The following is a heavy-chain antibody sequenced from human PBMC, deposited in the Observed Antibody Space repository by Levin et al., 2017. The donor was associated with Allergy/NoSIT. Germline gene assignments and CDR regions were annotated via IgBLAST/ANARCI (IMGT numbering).Heavy chain of an antibody. D-gene: IGHD6-19*01. V-gene: IGHV4-59*01. Sequence: PSETLSLTCTVSGGSISSYYWSWIRQPPGKGLEWIGYIYYSGSTNYNPSLKSRVTISVDTSKNQFSLKLSSVTAADTAVYYCAREERYSSGWYNFDYWGQGTLVTVSS. CDR2: IYYSGST. CDR1: GGSISSYY. J-gene: IGHJ4*02. CDR3: AREERYSSGWYNFDY.